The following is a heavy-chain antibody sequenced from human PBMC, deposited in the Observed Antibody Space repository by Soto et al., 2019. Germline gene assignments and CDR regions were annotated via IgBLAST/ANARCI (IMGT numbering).Heavy chain of an antibody. CDR3: ARASGSSSYYYYYYSMDV. V-gene: IGHV4-59*01. J-gene: IGHJ6*03. D-gene: IGHD6-6*01. CDR1: GGSISSYY. Sequence: SELLSLTCTVSGGSISSYYWSWIRQPPGKGLEWIGYIYYSGSTNYNPSLKSRVTISVDTSKNQFSLKLSSVTAADTAVYYCARASGSSSYYYYYYSMDVWGKGTTVPV. CDR2: IYYSGST.